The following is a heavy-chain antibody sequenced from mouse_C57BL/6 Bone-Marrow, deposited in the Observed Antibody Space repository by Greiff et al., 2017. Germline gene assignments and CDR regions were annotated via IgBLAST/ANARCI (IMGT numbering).Heavy chain of an antibody. D-gene: IGHD1-1*01. CDR3: ARKRLLRSDY. CDR2: IYPRSGTT. V-gene: IGHV1-81*01. CDR1: GYTFTSYG. Sequence: QVQLQQSGAELARPGASVTLSCKASGYTFTSYGISWVKQRPGQGLEWIGEIYPRSGTTYYNEKFKGQATLTADKSSRTAYMEIRSMTSEDSAVYFCARKRLLRSDYWGQGTTLTVSS. J-gene: IGHJ2*01.